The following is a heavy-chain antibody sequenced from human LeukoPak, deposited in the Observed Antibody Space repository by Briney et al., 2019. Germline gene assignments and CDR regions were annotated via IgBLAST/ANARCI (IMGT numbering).Heavy chain of an antibody. Sequence: GSLRLSWAASGFTFKLYWMHLVRQVPGKRPVWVSRINDYGSDTIYADSVRGRFTISRDDAKNTVYLQMNNLRAEDTAVYYCVRGGPSTWSWGQGTLVTVSS. V-gene: IGHV3-74*01. CDR3: VRGGPSTWS. CDR2: INDYGSDT. J-gene: IGHJ5*02. D-gene: IGHD2-15*01. CDR1: GFTFKLYW.